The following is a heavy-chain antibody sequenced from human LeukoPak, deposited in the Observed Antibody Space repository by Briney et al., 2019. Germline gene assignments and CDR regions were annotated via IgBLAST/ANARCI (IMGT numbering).Heavy chain of an antibody. Sequence: PGGSLRLSCAASGFPFSSYYMSWLRQAPGKGLEWVANIKQDGSAKYYVDSVKGRFTISRDNSKNTLYLQMNSLRAEDTAVYYCARDRTYSGSFIDYWGQGTLVTVSS. J-gene: IGHJ4*02. CDR3: ARDRTYSGSFIDY. CDR2: IKQDGSAK. D-gene: IGHD1-26*01. V-gene: IGHV3-7*01. CDR1: GFPFSSYY.